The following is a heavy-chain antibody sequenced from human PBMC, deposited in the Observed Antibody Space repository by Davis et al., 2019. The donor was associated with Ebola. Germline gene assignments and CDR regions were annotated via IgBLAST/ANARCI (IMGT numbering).Heavy chain of an antibody. V-gene: IGHV4-59*11. CDR2: ISGSGRT. D-gene: IGHD2-21*01. Sequence: PSETLSFTCTVSGASISGHYWNWFRQPPGKGLEWIGFISGSGRTSYNPSLKSRVTISTDTSKNQSSLNLGSVTAADTAVYFCSRFGEGAYWGQGTLVTVSS. CDR1: GASISGHY. CDR3: SRFGEGAY. J-gene: IGHJ4*02.